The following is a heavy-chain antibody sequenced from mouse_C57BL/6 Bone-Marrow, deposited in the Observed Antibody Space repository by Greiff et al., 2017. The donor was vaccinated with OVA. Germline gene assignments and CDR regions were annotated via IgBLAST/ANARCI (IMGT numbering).Heavy chain of an antibody. V-gene: IGHV1-81*01. CDR1: GYTFTSYG. J-gene: IGHJ2*01. Sequence: VKLVQSGAELVRPGASVKLSCKASGYTFTSYGMSWVKQSTGQGLEWIGEIYPRNGNTYYNEKFKGKATLTADKSSSTAYMELSSLTSEDSAVYCYSGGYPDFWGRGTTLTVSS. CDR3: SGGYPDF. CDR2: IYPRNGNT.